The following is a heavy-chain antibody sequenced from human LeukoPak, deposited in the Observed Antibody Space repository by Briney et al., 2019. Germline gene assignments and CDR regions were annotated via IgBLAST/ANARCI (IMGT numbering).Heavy chain of an antibody. CDR2: IYTSGST. D-gene: IGHD2-2*01. J-gene: IGHJ3*02. CDR1: GGSISSYY. V-gene: IGHV4-4*07. Sequence: PSETLSLTCTVSGGSISSYYWSWIRQPAVKGLEWIGRIYTSGSTNYNPSLKSRVTMSVDTSKNQFSLKLSSVTAADTAVYYCARDSLSVPAAKGGSGFDIWGQGTMVTVSS. CDR3: ARDSLSVPAAKGGSGFDI.